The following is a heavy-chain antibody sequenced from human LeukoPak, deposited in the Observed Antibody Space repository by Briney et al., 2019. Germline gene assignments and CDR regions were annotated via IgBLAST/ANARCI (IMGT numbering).Heavy chain of an antibody. CDR1: GYTFTSYD. V-gene: IGHV1-8*01. J-gene: IGHJ4*02. CDR2: MNPNSGNT. Sequence: GASVKVSCKASGYTFTSYDINWVRQATGQGLEWMGWMNPNSGNTGYAQKFQGRVTMTRNTSISTAYMELSSLRSEDTAVYYCARLVRVARKSDYWGQGTLVTVSS. D-gene: IGHD2-8*01. CDR3: ARLVRVARKSDY.